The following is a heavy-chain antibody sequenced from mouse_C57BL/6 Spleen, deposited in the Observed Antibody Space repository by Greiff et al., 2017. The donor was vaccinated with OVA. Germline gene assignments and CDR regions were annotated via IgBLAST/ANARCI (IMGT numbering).Heavy chain of an antibody. Sequence: QVQLQQSGAELVRPGASVTLSCKASGYTFTDYEMHWVKQTPVHGLEWIGAIDPETGGTAYNQKFKGKAILTADKSSSTAYMELRSLTSEDSAVYYCTRRGYGNHFGYWGQGTTLTVSS. CDR3: TRRGYGNHFGY. V-gene: IGHV1-15*01. J-gene: IGHJ2*01. CDR2: IDPETGGT. D-gene: IGHD2-1*01. CDR1: GYTFTDYE.